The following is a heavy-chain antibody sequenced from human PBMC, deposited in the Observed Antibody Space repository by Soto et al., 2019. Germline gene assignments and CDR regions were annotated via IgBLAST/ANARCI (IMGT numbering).Heavy chain of an antibody. CDR1: GYSISSGYY. Sequence: SETLSLTCAVSGYSISSGYYWGWVRQPPGKGLEWIGSIYHSGSTYYNPSLKSRVTISVDTSKNQFSLKLSSVTAADTAVYYCAREEGSYYDFDIWGQGTMVTVSS. CDR3: AREEGSYYDFDI. J-gene: IGHJ3*02. D-gene: IGHD1-26*01. V-gene: IGHV4-38-2*02. CDR2: IYHSGST.